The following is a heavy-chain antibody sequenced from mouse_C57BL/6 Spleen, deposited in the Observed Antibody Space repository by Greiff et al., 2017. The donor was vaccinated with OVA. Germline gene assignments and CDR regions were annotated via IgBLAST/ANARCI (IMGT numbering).Heavy chain of an antibody. Sequence: QVHVKQSGAELVKPGASVKISCKASGYAFSSYWMNWVKQRPGKGLEWIGQIYPGDGDTNYNGKFKGKATLTADKSSSTAYMQLSSLTSEDSAVYFCARRHDYDTGAWFAYWGQGTLVTVSA. CDR1: GYAFSSYW. J-gene: IGHJ3*01. V-gene: IGHV1-80*01. CDR3: ARRHDYDTGAWFAY. D-gene: IGHD2-4*01. CDR2: IYPGDGDT.